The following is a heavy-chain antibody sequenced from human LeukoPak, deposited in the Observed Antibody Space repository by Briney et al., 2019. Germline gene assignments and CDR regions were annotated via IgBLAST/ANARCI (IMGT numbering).Heavy chain of an antibody. CDR3: AIMHGYYDGSGYWVQ. V-gene: IGHV3-23*01. CDR1: GFTFSSYA. Sequence: LAGGSLRLSCAASGFTFSSYAMSWVRQAPGKGLEWVSFISPSADRTSNADSVEGRFTISRDNPRNTLYLQMNSLRDEDTAVYYCAIMHGYYDGSGYWVQWGQGTLVTVSS. D-gene: IGHD3-22*01. J-gene: IGHJ4*02. CDR2: ISPSADRT.